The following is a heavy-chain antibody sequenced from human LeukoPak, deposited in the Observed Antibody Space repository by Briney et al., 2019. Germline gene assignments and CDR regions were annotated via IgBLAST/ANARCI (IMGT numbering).Heavy chain of an antibody. Sequence: ASVKVSCKASGYTFTSYDINWVRQATGQGLEWMGWISAYNGNTNYAQKLQGRVTMTTDTSTSTAYMELRSLRSDDTAVYYCARSPGYCSGGSCYDKWGQGTLVTVSS. J-gene: IGHJ4*02. D-gene: IGHD2-15*01. CDR3: ARSPGYCSGGSCYDK. CDR2: ISAYNGNT. V-gene: IGHV1-18*01. CDR1: GYTFTSYD.